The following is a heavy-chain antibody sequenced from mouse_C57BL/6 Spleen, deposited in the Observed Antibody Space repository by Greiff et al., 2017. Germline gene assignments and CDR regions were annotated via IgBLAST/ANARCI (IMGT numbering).Heavy chain of an antibody. Sequence: EVKVVESGGGLVQSGRSLRLSCATSGFTFSDFYMEWVRQAPGKGLEWIAASRNKANDYTTEYSASVKGRFIVSRDTSQSILYLQMNALRAEDTAIYYCARDSLNYAMDYWGQGTSVTVS. CDR2: SRNKANDYTT. V-gene: IGHV7-1*01. CDR1: GFTFSDFY. CDR3: ARDSLNYAMDY. J-gene: IGHJ4*01.